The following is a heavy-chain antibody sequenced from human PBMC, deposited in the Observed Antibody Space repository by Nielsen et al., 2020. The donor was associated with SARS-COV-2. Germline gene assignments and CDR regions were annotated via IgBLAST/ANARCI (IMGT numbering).Heavy chain of an antibody. CDR3: ARDRGDYGDWNWFDP. CDR1: GFTFSSYG. J-gene: IGHJ5*02. Sequence: GGSLRLSCAASGFTFSSYGMHWVRQAPGKGLEWVAVIWYDGSNKYYADSVKGRFTISRDNSKNTLYLQMNSLRAEDTAVYYCARDRGDYGDWNWFDPRGQGTLVTVSS. CDR2: IWYDGSNK. D-gene: IGHD4-17*01. V-gene: IGHV3-33*01.